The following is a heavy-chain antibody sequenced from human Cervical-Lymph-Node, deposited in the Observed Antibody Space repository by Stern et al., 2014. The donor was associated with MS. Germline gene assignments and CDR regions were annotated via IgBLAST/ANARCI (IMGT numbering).Heavy chain of an antibody. CDR1: GGTFSSYA. D-gene: IGHD5-24*01. CDR2: ILPVFTTP. V-gene: IGHV1-69*01. CDR3: ARETRSGYNFDY. J-gene: IGHJ4*02. Sequence: VQLVESGAEVKKPGSSVKVSCKVSGGTFSSYAISWVRQAPGQGLEWMGGILPVFTTPNYAQRFQGRVTVTADESTSTVYMELSSLTSDDTAVYYCARETRSGYNFDYWGQGALVTVSS.